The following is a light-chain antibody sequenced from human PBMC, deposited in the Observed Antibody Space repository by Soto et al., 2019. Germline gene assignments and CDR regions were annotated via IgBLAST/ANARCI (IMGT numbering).Light chain of an antibody. CDR3: SSYASSSPPYV. J-gene: IGLJ1*01. V-gene: IGLV2-14*03. CDR2: GVS. Sequence: QSVLTQPASVSGSPGQSITISCTGTSSDVGSYNYVSWYQQYAGKAPKLIIYGVSNRPSGLSNRFSASKSGNTASLTISGLLAEDEADYYCSSYASSSPPYVFGTGTKVPVL. CDR1: SSDVGSYNY.